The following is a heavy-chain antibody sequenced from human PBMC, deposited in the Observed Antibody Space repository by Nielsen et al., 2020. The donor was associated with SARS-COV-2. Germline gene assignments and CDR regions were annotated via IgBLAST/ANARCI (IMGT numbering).Heavy chain of an antibody. CDR2: ISRSGGST. D-gene: IGHD5-24*01. CDR3: AKDRIGADGYGWRLDYFDY. J-gene: IGHJ4*02. CDR1: GFTFSSYA. Sequence: GESLKISCAASGFTFSSYAMSWVRQAPGKGLEWVSAISRSGGSTYYADSVKGRFTISRDNSKNTLYLQMNSLRAEDTAVYYCAKDRIGADGYGWRLDYFDYWGQGTLVTVSS. V-gene: IGHV3-23*01.